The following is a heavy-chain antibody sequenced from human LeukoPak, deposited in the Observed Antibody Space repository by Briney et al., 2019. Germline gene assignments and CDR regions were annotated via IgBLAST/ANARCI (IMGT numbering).Heavy chain of an antibody. CDR1: GFTFSSYW. J-gene: IGHJ4*02. CDR3: ARGSANRYHLYIDF. D-gene: IGHD3-16*02. Sequence: PGGSLGLSCAASGFTFSSYWMSWVRQAPGKGLEWVASIKQDGSEKYYVDSVKGRFTISRDNSKNSLHLQMSSLRAEDTAVYICARGSANRYHLYIDFWGQGTLVTVSS. V-gene: IGHV3-7*01. CDR2: IKQDGSEK.